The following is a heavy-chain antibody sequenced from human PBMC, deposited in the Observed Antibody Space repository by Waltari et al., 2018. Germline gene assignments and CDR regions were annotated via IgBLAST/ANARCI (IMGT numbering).Heavy chain of an antibody. CDR1: GFTVSSNY. CDR3: ARDNERYYYGMDV. Sequence: EVQLVESGGGLIQPGGSLRLSCAASGFTVSSNYMSWARQAPGKGLELVSVIYSGGSTYYADSVKGRFTISRDNSKNTLYLQMNSLRAEDTAVYYCARDNERYYYGMDVWGQGTTVTVSS. D-gene: IGHD2-8*01. J-gene: IGHJ6*02. CDR2: IYSGGST. V-gene: IGHV3-53*01.